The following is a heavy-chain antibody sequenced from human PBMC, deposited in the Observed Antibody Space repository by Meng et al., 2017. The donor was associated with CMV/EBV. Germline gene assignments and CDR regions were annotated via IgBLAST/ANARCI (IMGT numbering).Heavy chain of an antibody. CDR3: ARRGGADY. D-gene: IGHD3-10*01. J-gene: IGHJ4*02. V-gene: IGHV3-66*04. Sequence: EVQLVGLGGGLVTPGGSLGLSCAASGFTVSSNYMSWVRQAQGKGLEWVSVIYSGGSTYYADSVKGRFTISRDNSKNTLYLQMNSLRAEDTAVYYCARRGGADYWGQGTLVTVSS. CDR2: IYSGGST. CDR1: GFTVSSNY.